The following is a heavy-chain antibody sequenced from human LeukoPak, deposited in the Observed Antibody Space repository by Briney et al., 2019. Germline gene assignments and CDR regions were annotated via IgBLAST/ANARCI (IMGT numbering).Heavy chain of an antibody. V-gene: IGHV4-59*08. CDR1: GGSISTYY. CDR2: IYSSGST. Sequence: PSETLSLTCTVSGGSISTYYWSWIRQPPGKGLEWIGYIYSSGSTNYNPSLKSRVTMSVDTSKNQFSLKLSFVTAADTAVYYCARHRSSGWFSFDYWGQGTLVTVSS. D-gene: IGHD6-19*01. J-gene: IGHJ4*02. CDR3: ARHRSSGWFSFDY.